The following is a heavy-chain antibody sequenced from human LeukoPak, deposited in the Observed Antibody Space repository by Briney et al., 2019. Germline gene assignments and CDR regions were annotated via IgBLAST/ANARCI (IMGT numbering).Heavy chain of an antibody. Sequence: GGSLRLSCAASGFTFSSNWMTWVRQPPGKGLEWVANIKKDGSEKYYVDSVKGRFTISGDNAKNSVYLQMNSLRAEDTAVYYCARWGNLPLDYWGQGSLVTVSS. J-gene: IGHJ4*02. CDR1: GFTFSSNW. V-gene: IGHV3-7*01. D-gene: IGHD3-16*01. CDR2: IKKDGSEK. CDR3: ARWGNLPLDY.